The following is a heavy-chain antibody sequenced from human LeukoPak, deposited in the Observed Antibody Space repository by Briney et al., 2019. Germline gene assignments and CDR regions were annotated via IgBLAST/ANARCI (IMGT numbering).Heavy chain of an antibody. Sequence: PGGSLRLSCAASGFTFTSYWMSWVRQAPGKGLEWVANIKQDGSEKYHVDSVKGRFTISRDNAKNSLYLQMNSLRAEDTAVYYCARDAYGSGSYYNPLPWFDPWGQGTLVTVSS. V-gene: IGHV3-7*01. D-gene: IGHD3-10*01. CDR1: GFTFTSYW. CDR3: ARDAYGSGSYYNPLPWFDP. CDR2: IKQDGSEK. J-gene: IGHJ5*02.